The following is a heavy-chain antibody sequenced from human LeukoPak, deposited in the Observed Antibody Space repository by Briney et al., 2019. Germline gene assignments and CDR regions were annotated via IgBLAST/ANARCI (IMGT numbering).Heavy chain of an antibody. V-gene: IGHV3-30*02. CDR3: ARNPYVVVPYYMDV. Sequence: QPGGSLRLSCAASGFTFSSYGMHWVRQAPGKGLEWVAFIRYDGSNKYYADSVKGRFTISRDNSKNTLYLQMNSLRAEDTAVYYCARNPYVVVPYYMDVWGKGTTVTVSS. J-gene: IGHJ6*03. CDR2: IRYDGSNK. D-gene: IGHD2-2*01. CDR1: GFTFSSYG.